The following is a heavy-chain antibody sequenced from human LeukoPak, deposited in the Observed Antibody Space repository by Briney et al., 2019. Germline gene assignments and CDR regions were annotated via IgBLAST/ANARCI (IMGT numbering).Heavy chain of an antibody. CDR2: IYYSGSN. J-gene: IGHJ4*02. Sequence: SETLSLTCTVSGGSISSYYWSWIRQPPGKGLEWIGYIYYSGSNNYNPSLKSRVTMSVDTSKNQFSLKLSSVTAADTAVYYCAREGGANRPLDYWGQGTLVTVSS. D-gene: IGHD4/OR15-4a*01. CDR3: AREGGANRPLDY. V-gene: IGHV4-59*01. CDR1: GGSISSYY.